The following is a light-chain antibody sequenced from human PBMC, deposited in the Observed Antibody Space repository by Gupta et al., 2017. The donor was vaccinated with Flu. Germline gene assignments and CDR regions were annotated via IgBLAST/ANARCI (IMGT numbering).Light chain of an antibody. Sequence: SYVLTQPPSVSVAPGQTASITCGGNNIGSKSVQWYQQKPGTAPVLVVYDDSHRPSGIPERFSGSNSGTTATLTITRVQAGEEADYYWPAWDDSRTNFVFGTGTKVTVL. V-gene: IGLV3-21*02. CDR3: PAWDDSRTNFV. CDR2: DDS. CDR1: NIGSKS. J-gene: IGLJ1*01.